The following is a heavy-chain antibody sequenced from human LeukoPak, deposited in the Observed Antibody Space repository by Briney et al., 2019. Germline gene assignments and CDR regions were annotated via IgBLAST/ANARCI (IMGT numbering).Heavy chain of an antibody. V-gene: IGHV1-24*01. CDR3: ATVNQDDFWSGYYTDYYYYYYMDV. Sequence: ASVKVSCKVSGYTLTELSMHWVRQAPGKGLEWMGGFDPEDGETIYAQKFQGRVTMTEDTSTDTAYMELSSQRSEDTAVYYCATVNQDDFWSGYYTDYYYYYYMDVWGKGTTVTVSS. J-gene: IGHJ6*03. CDR1: GYTLTELS. CDR2: FDPEDGET. D-gene: IGHD3-3*01.